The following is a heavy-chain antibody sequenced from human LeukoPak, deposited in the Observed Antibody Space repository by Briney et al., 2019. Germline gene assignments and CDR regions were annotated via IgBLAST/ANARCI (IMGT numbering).Heavy chain of an antibody. CDR2: TSSSSSYI. J-gene: IGHJ3*02. V-gene: IGHV3-21*01. CDR1: GFTFSSYS. CDR3: AREGPEMATSDAFDI. D-gene: IGHD5-24*01. Sequence: PGGSLRLSCAASGFTFSSYSMKWVRQAPGKGVECVSSTSSSSSYIFYADSVKGRFTIYRDNAKNSLYLQMNSLRAEDTAVYYCAREGPEMATSDAFDIWGQGTMVTVSS.